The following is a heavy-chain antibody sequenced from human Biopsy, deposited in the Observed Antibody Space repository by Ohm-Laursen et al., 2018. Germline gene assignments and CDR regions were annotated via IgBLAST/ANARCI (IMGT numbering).Heavy chain of an antibody. CDR3: ARDRWPHVTLLGLVVFDF. CDR2: ISPYDGDT. J-gene: IGHJ4*02. V-gene: IGHV1-18*01. Sequence: SVKVSCKTSGYTFTNYGISWVRQAPGQGLEWMGWISPYDGDTDYAQKLQGRVTMTTDTSTSTAYMDLRSLRSDDTAVYYCARDRWPHVTLLGLVVFDFWGQGTLVIVSS. CDR1: GYTFTNYG. D-gene: IGHD3-3*01.